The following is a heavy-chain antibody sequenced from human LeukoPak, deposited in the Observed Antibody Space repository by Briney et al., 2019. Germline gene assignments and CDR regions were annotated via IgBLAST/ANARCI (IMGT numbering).Heavy chain of an antibody. CDR2: IYYSGST. D-gene: IGHD3-22*01. J-gene: IGHJ6*03. CDR1: GGSISSHY. CDR3: ARVNYYYDSSGYYGYYYYYMDV. Sequence: SETLSLTCTVSGGSISSHYWSWIRQPPGKGLEWVGYIYYSGSTNYNPSLKSRVTISVDTSKNQFSLKLSSVTAADTAVYYCARVNYYYDSSGYYGYYYYYMDVWGKGTTVTVSS. V-gene: IGHV4-59*11.